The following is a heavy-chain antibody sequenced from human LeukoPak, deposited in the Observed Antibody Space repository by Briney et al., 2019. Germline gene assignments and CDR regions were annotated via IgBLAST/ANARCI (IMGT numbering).Heavy chain of an antibody. V-gene: IGHV3-23*01. J-gene: IGHJ5*02. CDR2: ISNDGGCK. CDR1: GFIFNYFG. Sequence: GGALPLSCTGSGFIFNYFGLMWVRQAPGKGLDGVAAISNDGGCKTYADFVKGRLTISRHNSKKTLFLHMNSLTAEDTALYYFAKGSSGYFADLWGQGTLVTVSS. D-gene: IGHD3-22*01. CDR3: AKGSSGYFADL.